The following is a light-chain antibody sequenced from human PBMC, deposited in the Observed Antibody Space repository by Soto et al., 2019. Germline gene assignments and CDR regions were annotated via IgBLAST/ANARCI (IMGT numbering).Light chain of an antibody. Sequence: QSVLTQPPSVSGAPGQRVTISCTGSSSNIGANYDVHWYQQLPGTAPKLLIYGNTNRPSGVPDRFSGSKSGTSASLAITGLQAEDEADYYCQSYDSSLSAVVIGGGTKVTVL. CDR2: GNT. CDR1: SSNIGANYD. CDR3: QSYDSSLSAVV. V-gene: IGLV1-40*01. J-gene: IGLJ2*01.